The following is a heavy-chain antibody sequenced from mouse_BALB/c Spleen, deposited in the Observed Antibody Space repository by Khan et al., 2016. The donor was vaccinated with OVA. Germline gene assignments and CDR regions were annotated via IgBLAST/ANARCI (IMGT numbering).Heavy chain of an antibody. CDR3: TRLAYYYGSEGFAY. V-gene: IGHV5-6*01. D-gene: IGHD1-1*01. J-gene: IGHJ3*01. Sequence: EVELVESGGDLVKPGGSLKLSCAASGFTFSTYGMSWVRQTPDKRLEWVATVSTGGSYTYYPDSVKGRFTISRDNAKNTLYLQMSGLKSEETAMFYCTRLAYYYGSEGFAYWGQGTLVTVSA. CDR1: GFTFSTYG. CDR2: VSTGGSYT.